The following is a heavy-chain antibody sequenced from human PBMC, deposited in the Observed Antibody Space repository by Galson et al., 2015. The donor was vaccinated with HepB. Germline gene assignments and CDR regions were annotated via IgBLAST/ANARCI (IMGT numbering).Heavy chain of an antibody. CDR2: ISAHSGNT. V-gene: IGHV1-18*01. J-gene: IGHJ6*02. Sequence: SVKVSCKASTYMFTTYGFSWVRQAPGQGLEWMGWISAHSGNTNYAQKFQGRVTMTTDTSTHTAYMELRYLTSDDTAVYYCATDRPPPTPVFGGDYYYHGMDVWGQGTTVTVSS. D-gene: IGHD3-16*01. CDR1: TYMFTTYG. CDR3: ATDRPPPTPVFGGDYYYHGMDV.